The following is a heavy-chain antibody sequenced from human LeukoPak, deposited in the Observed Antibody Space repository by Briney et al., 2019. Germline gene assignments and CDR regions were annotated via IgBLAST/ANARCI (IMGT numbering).Heavy chain of an antibody. D-gene: IGHD3-22*01. CDR2: ISSSSSYI. V-gene: IGHV3-21*01. J-gene: IGHJ4*02. CDR1: GFTFSSYE. Sequence: GGSLRLSCAASGFTFSSYEMNWVRQAPGKGLEWVSSISSSSSYIYYADSVKGRFTISRDNAKNSLYLQMNSLRAEDTAVYYCAREAGITMIVVVRLYYFDYWGQGTLVTVSS. CDR3: AREAGITMIVVVRLYYFDY.